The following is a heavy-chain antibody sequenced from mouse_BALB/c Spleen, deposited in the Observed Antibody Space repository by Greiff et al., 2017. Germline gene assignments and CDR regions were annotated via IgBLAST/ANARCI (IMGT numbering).Heavy chain of an antibody. D-gene: IGHD1-1*01. J-gene: IGHJ4*01. Sequence: EVQVVESGPGLVKPSQSLSLTCSVTGYSITSGYYWNWIRQFPGNKLEWMGYISYDGSNNYNPSLKNRISITRDTSKNQFFLKLNSVTTEDTATYYCARDDPTLLDYWGQGTSVTVSS. CDR1: GYSITSGYY. CDR2: ISYDGSN. V-gene: IGHV3-6*02. CDR3: ARDDPTLLDY.